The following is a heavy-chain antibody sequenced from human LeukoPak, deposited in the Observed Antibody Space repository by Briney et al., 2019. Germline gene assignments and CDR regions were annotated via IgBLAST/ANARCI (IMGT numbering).Heavy chain of an antibody. CDR3: ARSGSYYYFDY. J-gene: IGHJ4*02. CDR2: ISSSGSTI. D-gene: IGHD1-26*01. V-gene: IGHV3-11*01. CDR1: GFTFSDYY. Sequence: GGSLRLSCAASGFTFSDYYMSWIRQAPVKVLEWVSYISSSGSTIYYADSVKGRFTISRDNAKNSLYLQMNSLRAEDTAVYYCARSGSYYYFDYWGQGTLVTVSS.